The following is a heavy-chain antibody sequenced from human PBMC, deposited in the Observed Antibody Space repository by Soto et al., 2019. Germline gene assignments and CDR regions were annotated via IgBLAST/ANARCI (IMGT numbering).Heavy chain of an antibody. CDR1: GFTFSSYA. J-gene: IGHJ4*02. CDR3: ARDWNGGRIEARGGVGDY. V-gene: IGHV3-30-3*01. D-gene: IGHD6-6*01. Sequence: QVQLVESGGGVVQPGRSLRLSCAASGFTFSSYAMHWVRQAPGKGLEWVAVISYDGSNKYYADSVKGRFTISRDNSKNPVYLQMNSLRAEDTAVYYCARDWNGGRIEARGGVGDYWGQGTLVTVSS. CDR2: ISYDGSNK.